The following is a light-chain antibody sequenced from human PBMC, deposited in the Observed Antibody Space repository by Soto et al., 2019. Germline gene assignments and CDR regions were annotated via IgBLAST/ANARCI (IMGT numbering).Light chain of an antibody. CDR2: GAS. CDR1: QNVATMY. Sequence: ENVLTQSPGALSLSPGETATLSCRASQNVATMYLSWYQQKPGQAPRLLIYGASSRATGIPDRFSGRGSGTDFTLTISRLEPEDFAVYYCQHYGSSPTFGQGAKLEIK. V-gene: IGKV3-20*01. J-gene: IGKJ2*01. CDR3: QHYGSSPT.